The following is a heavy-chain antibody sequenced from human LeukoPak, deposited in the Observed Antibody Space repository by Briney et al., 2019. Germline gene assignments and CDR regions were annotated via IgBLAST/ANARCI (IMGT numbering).Heavy chain of an antibody. CDR1: GFTFGGYS. CDR2: INLDGSDR. J-gene: IGHJ4*02. CDR3: GRVIAGAIDY. D-gene: IGHD6-13*01. V-gene: IGHV3-7*01. Sequence: HPGGYLRLYCAASGFTFGGYSMTRHRQAPGKGREWVANINLDGSDRFYVGFVKGRFTTSRDNADNSLYLQMNSLRAGDTAVYYCGRVIAGAIDYWGQGTLVTVSS.